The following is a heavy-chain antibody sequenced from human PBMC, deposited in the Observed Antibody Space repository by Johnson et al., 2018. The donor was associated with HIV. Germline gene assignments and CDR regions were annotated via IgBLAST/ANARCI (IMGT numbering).Heavy chain of an antibody. CDR2: ILYDGSHK. CDR1: GFTFSSYG. J-gene: IGHJ3*02. V-gene: IGHV3-30*02. CDR3: APLGDAFDI. D-gene: IGHD7-27*01. Sequence: QVLLVESGGGVVQPGGSLRLSCAASGFTFSSYGMHWVRQAPGKGLEWVAFILYDGSHKYYADSVKGRFTISRDTLKNTLYLQMNSLGAEDAAVYYCAPLGDAFDIWGQGTMVTVSS.